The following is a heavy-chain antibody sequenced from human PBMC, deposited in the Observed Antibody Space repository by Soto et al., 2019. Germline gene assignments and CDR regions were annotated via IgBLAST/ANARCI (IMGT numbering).Heavy chain of an antibody. J-gene: IGHJ4*02. D-gene: IGHD3-10*01. V-gene: IGHV1-69*19. CDR3: AREVQVHTPAFVY. CDR1: GGTFNTYA. CDR2: ISPMFGAA. Sequence: QVQLVQSGAEMKKPGSSVKVSCQSSGGTFNTYAMNWVRQAPGQGPEWMGDISPMFGAANYAPKFQGRVTITADESRGTSYMQFSSLTSEDSALYFCAREVQVHTPAFVYWGQGPLVTVSS.